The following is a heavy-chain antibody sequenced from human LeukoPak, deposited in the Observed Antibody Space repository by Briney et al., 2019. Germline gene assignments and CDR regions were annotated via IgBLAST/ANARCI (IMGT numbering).Heavy chain of an antibody. V-gene: IGHV4-4*09. J-gene: IGHJ5*02. Sequence: PSETLSLTCTVSGGSISSYYWSWIRQPPGKGLEWIGYIYTGGSTDYNPSLKSRVTISVDTSKNQFSLKLSSVTAADTAVYYCAGGSGWSNWFDPWGQGTLVTVSS. CDR1: GGSISSYY. D-gene: IGHD6-19*01. CDR3: AGGSGWSNWFDP. CDR2: IYTGGST.